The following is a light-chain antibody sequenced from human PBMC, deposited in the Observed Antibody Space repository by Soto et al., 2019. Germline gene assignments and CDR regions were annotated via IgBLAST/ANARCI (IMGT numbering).Light chain of an antibody. CDR2: EVS. J-gene: IGLJ3*02. Sequence: QSVLTQPASVSRSPGQSITISCTGTSSDVGAYNYVSWYQQHPGKAPKVMIYEVSNRPSGVSNRFSGSKSGNTASLTISGLQAEDEADYYCSSYTGSSSWVFGGGTKLTVL. CDR3: SSYTGSSSWV. V-gene: IGLV2-14*01. CDR1: SSDVGAYNY.